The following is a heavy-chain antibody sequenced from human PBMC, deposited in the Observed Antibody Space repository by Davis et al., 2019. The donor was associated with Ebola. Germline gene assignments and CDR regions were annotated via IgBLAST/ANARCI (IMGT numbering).Heavy chain of an antibody. CDR1: VITFSSYA. CDR3: ARVLYSGSPHGTF. V-gene: IGHV3-21*01. Sequence: GESLKISCTDSVITFSSYAMTWVRQAPGKGLEWVSSISSSSSYIYYADSVKGRFTISRDNAKNSLYLQMNSLRAEDTAVYYCARVLYSGSPHGTFWGQGTLVTVSS. D-gene: IGHD1-26*01. CDR2: ISSSSSYI. J-gene: IGHJ4*02.